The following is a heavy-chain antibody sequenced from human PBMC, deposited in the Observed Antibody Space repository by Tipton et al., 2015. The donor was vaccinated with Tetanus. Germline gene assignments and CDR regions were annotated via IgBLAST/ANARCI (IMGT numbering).Heavy chain of an antibody. D-gene: IGHD1-26*01. CDR3: ARRVVGATLDY. Sequence: TLSLTCTVSGGSIRSGGYYWSWIRQHPGQGLEWIGYIYYTGNTYYNPSLKSRVTLSMDMSKNQFSLRLSSVTAADTAVYFCARRVVGATLDYWRQGSLVTVSS. CDR1: GGSIRSGGYY. CDR2: IYYTGNT. J-gene: IGHJ4*02. V-gene: IGHV4-31*03.